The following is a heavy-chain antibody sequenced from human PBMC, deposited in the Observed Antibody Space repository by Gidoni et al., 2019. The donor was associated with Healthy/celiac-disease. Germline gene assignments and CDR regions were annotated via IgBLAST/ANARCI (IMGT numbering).Heavy chain of an antibody. CDR1: GFTVSSNY. CDR2: IYSDGST. J-gene: IGHJ4*02. V-gene: IGHV3-53*02. D-gene: IGHD3-9*01. CDR3: ARIQLNYDSLTGPVDY. Sequence: EVPLVETGGGLIKPGGSLRLSWSAAGFTVSSNYMSWVRQAPGKGLEWVSVIYSDGSTYYADSVKGRFTITRDNSKNTLYLQMNSLRTEDTAVYYCARIQLNYDSLTGPVDYWGQGTLVTVSS.